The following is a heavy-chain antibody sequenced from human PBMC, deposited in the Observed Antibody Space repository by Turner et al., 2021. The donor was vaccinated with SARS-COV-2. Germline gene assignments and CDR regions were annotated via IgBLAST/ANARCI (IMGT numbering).Heavy chain of an antibody. CDR2: ISPNSGGT. CDR1: GYTFTGYY. V-gene: IGHV1-2*02. J-gene: IGHJ4*02. CDR3: ARVTSLSYYFDY. Sequence: QGQLVQSGAEVKKPGASVKVSCKASGYTFTGYYMHWVRQAPGQGLEWIGWISPNSGGTNYAQKFQGRVTMTRDTSISTAYMDLSGLRSDDTAVYYCARVTSLSYYFDYWGQGTLVTVSS.